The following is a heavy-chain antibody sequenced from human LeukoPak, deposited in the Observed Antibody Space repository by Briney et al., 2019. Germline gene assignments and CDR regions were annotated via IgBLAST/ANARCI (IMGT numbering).Heavy chain of an antibody. Sequence: ASVKVSCKASGYTFTSFGISWVRQAPGQGLEWMGWISVYDGNTNYAQNFQGRISMTTDTSTSTAYMELRSLRSDDTAMYCCARVRTWLDPWGQGTLVTVSS. CDR2: ISVYDGNT. J-gene: IGHJ5*02. CDR3: ARVRTWLDP. CDR1: GYTFTSFG. V-gene: IGHV1-18*01.